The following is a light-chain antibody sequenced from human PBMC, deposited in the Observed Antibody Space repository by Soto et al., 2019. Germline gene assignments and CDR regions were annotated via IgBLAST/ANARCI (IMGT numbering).Light chain of an antibody. Sequence: EIVMTQSPATLSVSPGGRATLSCRASQSISDTLAWYQQKPGQAPRLLIYGASTRATGIPARFSGSGSGTDFTLTISSLEPEDFAVYYCQQRNIWPPVTFGQGTRLEIK. CDR1: QSISDT. CDR2: GAS. CDR3: QQRNIWPPVT. J-gene: IGKJ5*01. V-gene: IGKV3-15*01.